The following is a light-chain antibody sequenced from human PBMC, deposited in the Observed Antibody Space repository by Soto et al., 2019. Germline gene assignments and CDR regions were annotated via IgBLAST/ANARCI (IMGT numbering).Light chain of an antibody. CDR3: QQYDNWPKT. CDR2: AAS. J-gene: IGKJ1*01. CDR1: QSISDN. Sequence: EIVMTQSPATLSASPGERATLSCRASQSISDNLAWYQQKPGQAPRLLIYAASTRATGIPARISGSGSGTEFTLTISSLQSEDFAVYYCQQYDNWPKTFGQGTKV. V-gene: IGKV3-15*01.